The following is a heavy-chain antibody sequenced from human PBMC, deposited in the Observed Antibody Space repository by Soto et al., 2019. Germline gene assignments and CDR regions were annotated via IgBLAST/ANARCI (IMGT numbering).Heavy chain of an antibody. CDR2: IYHSGST. CDR3: ARISGSYYYGMDV. D-gene: IGHD1-26*01. Sequence: QVQLQESGPGLVKPSGTLSLTCAVSGGSISSSNWGSWVRQPPGKGLEGIGEIYHSGSTNNNPSLKSRVTISVDKSKNQFSLKLSSVTAADTAVYYCARISGSYYYGMDVWGQGTTVTVSS. V-gene: IGHV4-4*02. CDR1: GGSISSSNW. J-gene: IGHJ6*02.